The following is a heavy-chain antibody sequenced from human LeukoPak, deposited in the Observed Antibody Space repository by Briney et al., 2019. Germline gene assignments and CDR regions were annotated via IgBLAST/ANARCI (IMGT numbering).Heavy chain of an antibody. CDR1: GYTFTSYA. D-gene: IGHD4-11*01. V-gene: IGHV7-4-1*02. CDR3: AREGLSDYSNYWDYYFYYMDV. J-gene: IGHJ6*03. CDR2: INTNTGNP. Sequence: ASVKVSCKASGYTFTSYAMNWVRQAPGQGLEWMGWINTNTGNPTYAQGFTGRFVFSLDTSVSTAYLQISSLKAEDTAVYYCAREGLSDYSNYWDYYFYYMDVWGKGTTVTVSS.